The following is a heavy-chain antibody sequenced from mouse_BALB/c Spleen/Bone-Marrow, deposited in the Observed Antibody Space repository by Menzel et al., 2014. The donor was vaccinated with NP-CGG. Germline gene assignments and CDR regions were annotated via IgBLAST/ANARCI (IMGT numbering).Heavy chain of an antibody. CDR3: AVYYYGRSSFAY. Sequence: EVQVVESGAELVKPGASVKLSCTASDFNIKDAYMHWVKQRPEQGLEWIGRIDPANVNTKYDTKFQGKATITADTSSNTAYPLLSSLTSEDTAVYYCAVYYYGRSSFAYWGQGTLVTVSA. CDR1: DFNIKDAY. V-gene: IGHV14-3*02. J-gene: IGHJ3*01. CDR2: IDPANVNT. D-gene: IGHD1-1*01.